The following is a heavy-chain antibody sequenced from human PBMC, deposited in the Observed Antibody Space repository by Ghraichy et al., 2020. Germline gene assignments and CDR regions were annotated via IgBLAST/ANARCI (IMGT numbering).Heavy chain of an antibody. D-gene: IGHD3-10*01. CDR2: FDPEDGET. J-gene: IGHJ4*02. V-gene: IGHV1-24*01. Sequence: ASVKVSCKVSGYTLTELSMHWVRQAPGKGLEWMGGFDPEDGETIYAQKFQGRVTMTEDTSTDTAYMELSSLRSEDTAVYYCATVLESFTGSYYTPFDYWGQGTLVTVSS. CDR1: GYTLTELS. CDR3: ATVLESFTGSYYTPFDY.